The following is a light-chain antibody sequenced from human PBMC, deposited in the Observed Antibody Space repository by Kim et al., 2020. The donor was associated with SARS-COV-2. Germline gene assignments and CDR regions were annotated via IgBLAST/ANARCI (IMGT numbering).Light chain of an antibody. Sequence: EVVMTQSPAILSVSPGERVTLSCRASEFINNNLAWYQRKPGQPPRLLTYDTSTRATGIPGRFTGSGSATEFTLTISSLQSDDLAVYSCQQYNDWPPTFGQGTKLEI. CDR2: DTS. CDR3: QQYNDWPPT. J-gene: IGKJ2*01. V-gene: IGKV3D-15*01. CDR1: EFINNN.